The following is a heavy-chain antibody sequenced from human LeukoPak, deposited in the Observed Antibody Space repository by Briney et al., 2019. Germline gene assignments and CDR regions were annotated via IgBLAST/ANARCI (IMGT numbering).Heavy chain of an antibody. D-gene: IGHD3-10*01. V-gene: IGHV4-30-2*01. Sequence: SQTLSLTCTVSGGSISSGGYYWSWIRQPPGKGLEWIGEINHSGSTNYNPSLKSRVTISVDTSKNQFSLKLSSVTAADTAVYYCARLGWGRAGGYNWFDPWGQGTLVTVSS. J-gene: IGHJ5*02. CDR3: ARLGWGRAGGYNWFDP. CDR1: GGSISSGGYY. CDR2: INHSGST.